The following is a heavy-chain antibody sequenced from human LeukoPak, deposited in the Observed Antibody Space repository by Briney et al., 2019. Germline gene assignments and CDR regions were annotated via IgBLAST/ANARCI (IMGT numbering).Heavy chain of an antibody. CDR1: GDSVSNSGGA. CDR3: ARDSSSGWYWYFDL. Sequence: SQTLSLTCAISGDSVSNSGGAWNWIRQSPSRGLEWLGRKYYRSKWYNDYAVSVKSRITINPDTSKNQFSLQLNSVTPEDTAVYYCARDSSSGWYWYFDLWGRGTQVTVSS. V-gene: IGHV6-1*01. CDR2: KYYRSKWYN. J-gene: IGHJ2*01. D-gene: IGHD6-19*01.